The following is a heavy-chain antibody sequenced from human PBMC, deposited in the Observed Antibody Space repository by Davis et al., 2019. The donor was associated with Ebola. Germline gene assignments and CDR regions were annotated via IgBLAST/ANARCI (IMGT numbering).Heavy chain of an antibody. D-gene: IGHD4-11*01. J-gene: IGHJ3*02. Sequence: PSETLSLTCAVYGGAFSGYYWSWIRQPPGKGLEWIGEINHSGSTKYNPSLKSRVTMSVDTSKNQFSLRLTSVTAADTAVYYCARLQGDGFHIWGQGTMVTVSS. V-gene: IGHV4-34*01. CDR2: INHSGST. CDR3: ARLQGDGFHI. CDR1: GGAFSGYY.